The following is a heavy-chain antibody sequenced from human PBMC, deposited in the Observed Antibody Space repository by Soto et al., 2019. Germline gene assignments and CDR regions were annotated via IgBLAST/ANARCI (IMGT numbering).Heavy chain of an antibody. D-gene: IGHD6-13*01. Sequence: EVQLVESGGGLVQPGGSLRLSCAASGFTFSNYWMNWVRQAPGKGLEWVADIKEDGSQKYYVESVKGRFTISRDNAKNSVFLQMNSLRVEDRAVYYCLGAGAAATGRGQGTLVTGSS. V-gene: IGHV3-7*01. J-gene: IGHJ4*02. CDR3: LGAGAAATG. CDR1: GFTFSNYW. CDR2: IKEDGSQK.